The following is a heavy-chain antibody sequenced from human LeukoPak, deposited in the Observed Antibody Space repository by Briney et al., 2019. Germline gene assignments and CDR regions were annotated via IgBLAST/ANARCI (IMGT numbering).Heavy chain of an antibody. CDR2: ISGSGGST. CDR1: GFTFSSYG. Sequence: PAGGSLRLSCAASGFTFSSYGMSWVRQAPGKGLEWVSAISGSGGSTYYADSVKGRFTISRDNSKNTLYLQMNSLRAEDTAVYYCAKDWATMIAVVHFDYWGQGTLVTVSS. CDR3: AKDWATMIAVVHFDY. J-gene: IGHJ4*02. D-gene: IGHD3-22*01. V-gene: IGHV3-23*01.